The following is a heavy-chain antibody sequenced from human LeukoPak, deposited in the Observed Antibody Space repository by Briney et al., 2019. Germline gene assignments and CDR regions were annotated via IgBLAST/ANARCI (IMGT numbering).Heavy chain of an antibody. Sequence: GESLKISCKGSGYSFTDYWIGWVRQMPGKGLEWMAITYPGDSDTRYSPSFEGQVTLSVDKSSSTAYLQWSSLKASDTAMYYCARQTRDGSGSRGYFFDFWGQGTLVTVSS. V-gene: IGHV5-51*01. J-gene: IGHJ4*02. CDR3: ARQTRDGSGSRGYFFDF. CDR1: GYSFTDYW. CDR2: TYPGDSDT. D-gene: IGHD3-10*01.